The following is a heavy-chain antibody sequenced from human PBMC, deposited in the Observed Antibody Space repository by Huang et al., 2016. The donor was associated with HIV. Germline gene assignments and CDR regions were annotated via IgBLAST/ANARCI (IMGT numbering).Heavy chain of an antibody. CDR2: ISGTGNTP. D-gene: IGHD3-10*01. CDR1: GFTFNSYA. CDR3: AKVRGSGSFYNDN. V-gene: IGHV3-23*01. J-gene: IGHJ4*02. Sequence: EVQLLEYGGGLVQPGGSLRLSCAASGFTFNSYAMSWFRQAPGKGLEWVSAISGTGNTPYYADSVKGRFTISRDKARNTLYLQLNSLRPDDTAIYYCAKVRGSGSFYNDNWGQGTLVTVSS.